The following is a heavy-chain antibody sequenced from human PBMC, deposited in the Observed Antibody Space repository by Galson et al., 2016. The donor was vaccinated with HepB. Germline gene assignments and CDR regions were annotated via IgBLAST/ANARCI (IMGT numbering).Heavy chain of an antibody. CDR3: ARMVPLYSGGWYVRGDGWFDP. J-gene: IGHJ5*02. Sequence: SLRLSCAASRFSLSSYAMSWVRQAPGKGLEWVSTISGNGVGTYYADSVKGRFTISRDNSKNSLYLQMNNLRAEGTAVYYCARMVPLYSGGWYVRGDGWFDPWGQGTLVTVSS. V-gene: IGHV3-23*01. CDR2: ISGNGVGT. D-gene: IGHD6-19*01. CDR1: RFSLSSYA.